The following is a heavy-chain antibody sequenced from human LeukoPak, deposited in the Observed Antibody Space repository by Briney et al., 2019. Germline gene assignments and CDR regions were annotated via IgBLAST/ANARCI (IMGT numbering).Heavy chain of an antibody. CDR2: ISYDGSNK. J-gene: IGHJ4*02. V-gene: IGHV3-30*18. Sequence: PGGSLRLSCAASGFTFSSYGMHWVRQAPGKGLEWVAVISYDGSNKYYADSVKGRFTISRDNSKNTLYLQMNSLRAEDTALYYCAKDISGGSGTWGQGTLVTVSS. CDR1: GFTFSSYG. D-gene: IGHD3-10*01. CDR3: AKDISGGSGT.